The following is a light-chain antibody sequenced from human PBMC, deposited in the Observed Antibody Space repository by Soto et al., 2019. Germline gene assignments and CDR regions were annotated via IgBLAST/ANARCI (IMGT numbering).Light chain of an antibody. CDR3: TSYTSDNRSYV. J-gene: IGLJ1*01. CDR1: SSDVGAYTS. Sequence: QSVLTQPASVSGSPGQSITISCSGTSSDVGAYTSVSWYQQHPGKAPKLMIYEVSNRPSGVSNRFSGSKSANTASLTISGLQADDDAHYYCTSYTSDNRSYVFGTGTKLTVL. V-gene: IGLV2-14*01. CDR2: EVS.